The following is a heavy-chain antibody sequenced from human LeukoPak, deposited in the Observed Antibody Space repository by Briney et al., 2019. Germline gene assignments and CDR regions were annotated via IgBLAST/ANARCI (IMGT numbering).Heavy chain of an antibody. J-gene: IGHJ6*02. Sequence: GGSLRLSCAASGFTFSSYWMSWVRQAPGKGLEWEANIKQDGSEKYYVDSVKGRFTISRDNAKNSLYLQMNSLRAEDTAVYYCAKNQQYYYYGMDVWGQGTTVTVSS. D-gene: IGHD6-13*01. CDR3: AKNQQYYYYGMDV. CDR2: IKQDGSEK. V-gene: IGHV3-7*01. CDR1: GFTFSSYW.